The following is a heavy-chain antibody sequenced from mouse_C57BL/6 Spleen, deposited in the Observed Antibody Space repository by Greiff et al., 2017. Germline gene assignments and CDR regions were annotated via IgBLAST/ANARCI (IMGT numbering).Heavy chain of an antibody. Sequence: QVQLQQSGAELVRPGASVTLSCKASGYTFTDYEMHWVKQTPVHGLEWIGAIDPETGGTAYNQKFKGKAILTADKSSSTAYMELRSLTSEDSAVYYCTSSPYYYGSSTWFAYWGQGTLVTVSA. CDR2: IDPETGGT. J-gene: IGHJ3*01. V-gene: IGHV1-15*01. D-gene: IGHD1-1*01. CDR1: GYTFTDYE. CDR3: TSSPYYYGSSTWFAY.